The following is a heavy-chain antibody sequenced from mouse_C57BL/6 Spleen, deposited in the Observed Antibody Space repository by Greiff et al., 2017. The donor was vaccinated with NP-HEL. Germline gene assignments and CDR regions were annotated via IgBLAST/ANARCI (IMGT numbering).Heavy chain of an antibody. D-gene: IGHD4-1*01. V-gene: IGHV2-9*01. J-gene: IGHJ3*01. CDR3: AVTGTGFAY. CDR1: GFSLTSYG. Sequence: VKLEESGPGLVAPSQSLSITCTVSGFSLTSYGVDWVRQPPGKGLEWLGVIWRGRSTNYNSALMSRLSISKDNSKSLVFLKMHTLQTDDAAMYYCAVTGTGFAYWGQGTLVTVSA. CDR2: IWRGRST.